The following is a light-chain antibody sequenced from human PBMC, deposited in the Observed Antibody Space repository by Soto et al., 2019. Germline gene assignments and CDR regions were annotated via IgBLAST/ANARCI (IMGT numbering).Light chain of an antibody. CDR1: SSDVGGYKY. J-gene: IGLJ1*01. V-gene: IGLV2-14*01. CDR3: TSYTSNNNLV. CDR2: EVS. Sequence: QSALTQPASVFGSPGQSITISCTGTSSDVGGYKYVSWYQQHPGKAPKLMIYEVSNRPSGVSNRFSGSKSGNTASLTISGLQAEDEADYYCTSYTSNNNLVFGPGTKLTVL.